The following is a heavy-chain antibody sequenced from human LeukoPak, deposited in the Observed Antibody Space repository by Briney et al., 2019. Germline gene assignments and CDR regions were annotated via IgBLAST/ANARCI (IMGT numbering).Heavy chain of an antibody. CDR3: ATNAGPAALDAVDI. V-gene: IGHV4-59*08. J-gene: IGHJ3*02. CDR2: ILYSGST. CDR1: GGSISNHY. D-gene: IGHD2-2*01. Sequence: PSEALSLTCTVSGGSISNHYWSWIRQPPGKRLEWIGYILYSGSTNYNPSLKSRVAISVDMSKTQFSLKLSSVTAADTAVYYCATNAGPAALDAVDIWGQGTMVTVSP.